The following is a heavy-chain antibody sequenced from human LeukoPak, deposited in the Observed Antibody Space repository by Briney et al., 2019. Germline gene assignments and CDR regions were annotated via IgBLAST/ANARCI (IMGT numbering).Heavy chain of an antibody. Sequence: GGSLRLSCAASGFTFSTYEMNWVRQAPGKGLDWVSYISSSGTTIHYADSVKGRFTISRDNSNNTLHLQMNSLRAEDTAVYYCAREDYYDSTNYFEYWGQGTLVTVSS. CDR2: ISSSGTTI. V-gene: IGHV3-48*03. CDR3: AREDYYDSTNYFEY. D-gene: IGHD3-22*01. J-gene: IGHJ4*02. CDR1: GFTFSTYE.